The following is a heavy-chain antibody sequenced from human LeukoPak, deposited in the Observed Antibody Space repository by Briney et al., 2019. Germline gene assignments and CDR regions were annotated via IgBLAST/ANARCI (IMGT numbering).Heavy chain of an antibody. V-gene: IGHV4-38-2*01. J-gene: IGHJ4*02. D-gene: IGHD3-3*01. Sequence: PSETLSLTCAVSGYSISSGYYWGWSRQPPGKGVEWIGSIYHSGSTYYNPSLKRRVTISVDTSKNQFSLKLSSVTAADTAVYYCARLNDFWEDYWGQGTLVTVSS. CDR1: GYSISSGYY. CDR2: IYHSGST. CDR3: ARLNDFWEDY.